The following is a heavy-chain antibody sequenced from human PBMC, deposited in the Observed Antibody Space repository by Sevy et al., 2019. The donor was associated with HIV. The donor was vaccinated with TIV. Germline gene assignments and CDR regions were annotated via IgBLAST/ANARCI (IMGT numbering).Heavy chain of an antibody. V-gene: IGHV3-33*06. CDR3: AKGACSGGSCYWGGDYYYYYMDV. Sequence: GGSLRLSCAASGFTFSSYGMHWVRQAPGKGLEWVAVIWYDGSNKYYADSVKSGFTISGDNSKNTLYLQMNSLRAEDMAVYYCAKGACSGGSCYWGGDYYYYYMDVWGKGTTVTVSS. CDR2: IWYDGSNK. D-gene: IGHD2-15*01. CDR1: GFTFSSYG. J-gene: IGHJ6*03.